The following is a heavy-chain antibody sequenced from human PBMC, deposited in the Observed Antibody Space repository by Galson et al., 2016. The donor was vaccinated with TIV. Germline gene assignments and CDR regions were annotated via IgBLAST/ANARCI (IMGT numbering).Heavy chain of an antibody. Sequence: SLRLSCAASGFTFEDYGMQWVRQTPGKGLEWVSGISSNSVSRGYADSVKGRFTIFRDNAKKSLYVQMNSLRVEDTALYYCAKARGNSDGSPRDYYYGMDGWGQGTTVTVSS. CDR3: AKARGNSDGSPRDYYYGMDG. CDR1: GFTFEDYG. CDR2: ISSNSVSR. J-gene: IGHJ6*02. V-gene: IGHV3-9*01. D-gene: IGHD5-18*01.